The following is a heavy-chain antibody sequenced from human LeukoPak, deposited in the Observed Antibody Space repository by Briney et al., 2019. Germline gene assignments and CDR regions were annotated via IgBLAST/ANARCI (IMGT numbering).Heavy chain of an antibody. J-gene: IGHJ4*02. CDR2: ISYDGSNK. V-gene: IGHV3-30*04. D-gene: IGHD6-19*01. Sequence: GGSLRLSCAASGFTFSSYAMHWVRQAPGKGLEWVAVISYDGSNKYYADSVKGRLTISRDNSKNTLYLQMNSLRAEDTAVYYCARDSSGWQFDYWGQGTLVTVSS. CDR3: ARDSSGWQFDY. CDR1: GFTFSSYA.